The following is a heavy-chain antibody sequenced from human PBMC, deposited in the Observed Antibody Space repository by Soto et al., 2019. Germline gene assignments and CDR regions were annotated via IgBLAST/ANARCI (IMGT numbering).Heavy chain of an antibody. J-gene: IGHJ3*02. CDR3: AKDLAPDILTEDAFDI. CDR2: IRGSGGST. D-gene: IGHD3-9*01. Sequence: GGSLRLSCAASGFTFSSYAMSWVRQAPGKGLEWVSAIRGSGGSTYYADSVKGRFTISRDNSKNTLYLQMNSLRAEDTAVYYCAKDLAPDILTEDAFDIWGQGTMVTVSS. V-gene: IGHV3-23*01. CDR1: GFTFSSYA.